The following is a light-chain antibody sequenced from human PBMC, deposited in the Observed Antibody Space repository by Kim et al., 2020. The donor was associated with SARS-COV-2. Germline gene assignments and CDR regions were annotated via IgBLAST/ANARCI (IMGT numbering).Light chain of an antibody. CDR3: NSRDSNNNVL. CDR1: SLRSYY. Sequence: VALGQTVRITCQGDSLRSYYATWYQQKPGQAPILVIYGKNNRPSGIPDRFSGSSSGNTASLSITGTQAGDEADYYCNSRDSNNNVLFGGGTRLTVL. CDR2: GKN. J-gene: IGLJ2*01. V-gene: IGLV3-19*01.